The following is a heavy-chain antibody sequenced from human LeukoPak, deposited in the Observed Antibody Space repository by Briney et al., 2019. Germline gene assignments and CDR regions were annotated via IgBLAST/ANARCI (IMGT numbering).Heavy chain of an antibody. Sequence: SETLSLTCAVYGGSFSGYYWSWVRQPPGKGLEWIGEIYHSGSTNYNPSLKSRVTISVDTSKNQFSLKLSSVTAADTAVYYCARGGGDYYIDHWGQGTLVTVSS. CDR2: IYHSGST. CDR3: ARGGGDYYIDH. D-gene: IGHD2-21*02. J-gene: IGHJ4*02. CDR1: GGSFSGYY. V-gene: IGHV4-34*01.